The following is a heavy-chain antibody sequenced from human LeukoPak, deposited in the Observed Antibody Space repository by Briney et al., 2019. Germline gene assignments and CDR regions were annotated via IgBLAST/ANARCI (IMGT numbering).Heavy chain of an antibody. CDR2: IYYSGST. V-gene: IGHV4-31*03. Sequence: SETLSLTCTVSGGSISSGGYYWSWTRQHPGKGLEWIGYIYYSGSTYYNPSLKSRVTISVDTSKNQFSLKLSSVTAADTAVYYCARATDDYSNTYDIDYWGQGTLVTVSS. CDR1: GGSISSGGYY. D-gene: IGHD4-11*01. CDR3: ARATDDYSNTYDIDY. J-gene: IGHJ4*02.